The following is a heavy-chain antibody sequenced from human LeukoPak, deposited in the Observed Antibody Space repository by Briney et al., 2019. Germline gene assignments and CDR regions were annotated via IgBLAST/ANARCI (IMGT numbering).Heavy chain of an antibody. Sequence: ASVKVSCKVSGYTLTELSMHWVRQAPGKGLEWMGGFDPEDGETIYAQKFQGRVTMTEDTSTDTAYMELSSLRSEDTAVYSCATPSRRGGYAGFRFDYWGQGTLVNVSS. CDR2: FDPEDGET. J-gene: IGHJ4*02. V-gene: IGHV1-24*01. CDR1: GYTLTELS. CDR3: ATPSRRGGYAGFRFDY. D-gene: IGHD5-12*01.